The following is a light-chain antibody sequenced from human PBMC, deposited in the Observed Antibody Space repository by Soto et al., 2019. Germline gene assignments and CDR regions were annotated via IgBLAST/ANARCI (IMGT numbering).Light chain of an antibody. CDR1: QSVSSRF. J-gene: IGKJ5*01. CDR3: QQSTKWPPSNT. CDR2: TAS. Sequence: EIVLTQSPGTLSLSPGERATLSCRASQSVSSRFLAWYQQKPGQAPRLLIYTASNRAAGVPARFSGSGSGTDFTLTVSSLEPEDFAVYYCQQSTKWPPSNTFGQGTRLEIK. V-gene: IGKV3-11*01.